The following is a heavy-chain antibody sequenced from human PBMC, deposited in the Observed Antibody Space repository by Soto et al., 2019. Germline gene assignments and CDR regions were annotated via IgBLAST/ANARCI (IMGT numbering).Heavy chain of an antibody. CDR2: INAGNGNT. D-gene: IGHD2-21*02. J-gene: IGHJ4*02. Sequence: ASVKVACKASGYTFTSYAMHWVRQAPGQRLEWMGWINAGNGNTKYSQKFQGRVTITRDTSASTAYMELSSLRSEDTAVYYCAMSIVVVTALDYWGQGTLVTVSS. CDR1: GYTFTSYA. V-gene: IGHV1-3*01. CDR3: AMSIVVVTALDY.